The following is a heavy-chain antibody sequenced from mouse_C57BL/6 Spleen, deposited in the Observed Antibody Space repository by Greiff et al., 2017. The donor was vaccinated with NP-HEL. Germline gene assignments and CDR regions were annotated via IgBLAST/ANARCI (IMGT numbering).Heavy chain of an antibody. CDR3: ARRGEDYYAMDY. Sequence: EVQLQQSGPELVKPGASVKIPCKASGYTFTDYNMDWVKQSHGKSLEWIGDINPNNGGTIYNQKFKGKATLTVDKSSSPAYMELRSLTSDDTAVYYCARRGEDYYAMDYWGQGTSVTVSS. V-gene: IGHV1-18*01. CDR2: INPNNGGT. CDR1: GYTFTDYN. J-gene: IGHJ4*01.